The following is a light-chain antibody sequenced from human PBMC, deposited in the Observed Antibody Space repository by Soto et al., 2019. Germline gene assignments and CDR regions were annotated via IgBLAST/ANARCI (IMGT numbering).Light chain of an antibody. Sequence: QSALTQPASVSGSPGQSITISCTGTSSDIGGYNYVSWYQQHPGKAPKLMIYDVSNRPSGVSNRVSGSTSGNTASLPISGLQAEDEADYYCSSYASTSNVIFGEGTQLTVL. CDR2: DVS. CDR1: SSDIGGYNY. CDR3: SSYASTSNVI. J-gene: IGLJ2*01. V-gene: IGLV2-14*01.